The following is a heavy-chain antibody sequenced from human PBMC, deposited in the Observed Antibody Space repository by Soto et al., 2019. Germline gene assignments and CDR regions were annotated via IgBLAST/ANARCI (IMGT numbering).Heavy chain of an antibody. CDR1: GGTFSSYT. Sequence: QVQLVQSGAEVKKPGSSVKVSCKASGGTFSSYTISWVRQAPGQGLEWMGRIIPILGIANYAQKFQGRVTITADKSTRTAYMELSSLRSEDTAVYYCARGGDSSGYYGYWGQGTLVTVSS. V-gene: IGHV1-69*02. D-gene: IGHD3-22*01. CDR3: ARGGDSSGYYGY. J-gene: IGHJ4*02. CDR2: IIPILGIA.